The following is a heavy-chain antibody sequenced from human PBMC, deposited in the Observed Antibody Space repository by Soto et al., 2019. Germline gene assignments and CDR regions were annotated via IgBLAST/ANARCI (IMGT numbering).Heavy chain of an antibody. V-gene: IGHV4-61*01. CDR2: IYNNRSF. Sequence: QVQLQESGPGLVKPSETLSLTCTVSGGSVSSGSFYWSWIRQPPGKGLEWIGFIYNNRSFNYNPSLKSRVTISVDTSKHPFSLKLSSVTAADTAVYYCARVPLDYSNSHYFDFWGQGALVTVSS. D-gene: IGHD6-6*01. CDR1: GGSVSSGSFY. J-gene: IGHJ4*02. CDR3: ARVPLDYSNSHYFDF.